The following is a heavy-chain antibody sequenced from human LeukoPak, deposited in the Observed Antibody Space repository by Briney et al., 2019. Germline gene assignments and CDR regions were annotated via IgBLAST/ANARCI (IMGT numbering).Heavy chain of an antibody. V-gene: IGHV3-30*02. D-gene: IGHD2-15*01. CDR1: GFTFSSYG. CDR2: IRYDGSNK. J-gene: IGHJ6*03. CDR3: AKPPGAPNRYCRGGSCYYYYYYMDV. Sequence: GGSLRLSCAAAGFTFSSYGMHWVRQAPGKGLEWVAFIRYDGSNKYCADSVKSRFTISRDNSKNTLYLQMNSLRAEDTAVYYCAKPPGAPNRYCRGGSCYYYYYYMDVWGKGTTVAVYS.